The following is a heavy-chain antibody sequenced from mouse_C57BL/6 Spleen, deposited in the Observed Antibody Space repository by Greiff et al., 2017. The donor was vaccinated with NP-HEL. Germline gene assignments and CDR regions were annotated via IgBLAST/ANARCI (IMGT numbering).Heavy chain of an antibody. CDR2: IYPRSGNT. V-gene: IGHV1-81*01. J-gene: IGHJ1*03. CDR1: GYTFTSYG. Sequence: VQLQQSGAELARPGASVKLSCKASGYTFTSYGISWVKQRTGQGLEWIGEIYPRSGNTYYNEKFKGKATLTADKSSSTAYMELRSLTSEDSAVYFCARLGPISTGVDWYFDVWGTGTTVTVSS. D-gene: IGHD1-1*01. CDR3: ARLGPISTGVDWYFDV.